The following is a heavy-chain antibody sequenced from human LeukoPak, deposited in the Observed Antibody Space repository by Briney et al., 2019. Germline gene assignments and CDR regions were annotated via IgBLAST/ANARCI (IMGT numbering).Heavy chain of an antibody. CDR2: IIPIFGTA. CDR1: GGTFSSYA. Sequence: SVKVSCKASGGTFSSYAISWVRQAPGQGLEWMGGIIPIFGTAIYAQKFQGRVTMTEDTSTDTAYMELSSLRSEDTAVYYCATLIAVAGTVDYWGQGTLVTVSS. CDR3: ATLIAVAGTVDY. D-gene: IGHD6-19*01. V-gene: IGHV1-69*06. J-gene: IGHJ4*02.